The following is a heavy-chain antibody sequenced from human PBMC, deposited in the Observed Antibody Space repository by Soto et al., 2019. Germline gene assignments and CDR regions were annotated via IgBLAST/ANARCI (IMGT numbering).Heavy chain of an antibody. CDR2: IYYSGST. CDR3: ARDQIGSSPLYYYYGIDV. V-gene: IGHV4-30-4*01. D-gene: IGHD6-6*01. CDR1: GGSIGSGDYY. J-gene: IGHJ6*02. Sequence: SETLSLTCTVSGGSIGSGDYYWSWIRQPPGKGLEWIGYIYYSGSTYYNPSLKSRVTISVDTSKNQFSLKLSSVTAADTAVYYCARDQIGSSPLYYYYGIDVWGQGTTVTVSS.